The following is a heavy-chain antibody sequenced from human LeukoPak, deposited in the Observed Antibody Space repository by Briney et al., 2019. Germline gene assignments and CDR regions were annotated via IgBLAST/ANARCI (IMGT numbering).Heavy chain of an antibody. CDR3: ARFLGYCSSTSCSLSSYFDY. CDR2: INHSGST. J-gene: IGHJ4*02. V-gene: IGHV4-34*01. CDR1: AGSFSGYY. Sequence: SETLSLTCAVYAGSFSGYYWSWIRQPPGKGLEWIGEINHSGSTNYNPSLKSRVTISVDTSKNQFSLKLSSVTAADTAVYYCARFLGYCSSTSCSLSSYFDYWGQGTLVTVSS. D-gene: IGHD2-2*01.